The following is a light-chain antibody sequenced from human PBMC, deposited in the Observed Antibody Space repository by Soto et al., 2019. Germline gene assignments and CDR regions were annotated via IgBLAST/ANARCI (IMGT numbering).Light chain of an antibody. CDR2: GNT. J-gene: IGLJ2*01. CDR1: SSNIGAGYD. V-gene: IGLV1-40*01. CDR3: LSFDSSLSVV. Sequence: QSVRTQPPSVSGAPGQRVTISCTGSSSNIGAGYDVHWYQPLPGRAPKLLIYGNTNRPSGVPDRCSGSKSGTSASLAITGLQAEDEADYYCLSFDSSLSVVFGGGTQLTVL.